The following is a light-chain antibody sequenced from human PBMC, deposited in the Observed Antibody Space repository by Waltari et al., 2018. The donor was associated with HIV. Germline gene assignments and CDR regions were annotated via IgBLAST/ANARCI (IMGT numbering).Light chain of an antibody. Sequence: SYELTQPPSVSVSPGQTASITCSGDKLGNKYVCWYQQKAGQSPVLVIYQDSKRPSGIPERYSGSNSENTATLTISGTQAMDEADYDCQAWDSSTGVFGTGTKVTVL. CDR2: QDS. CDR1: KLGNKY. J-gene: IGLJ1*01. V-gene: IGLV3-1*01. CDR3: QAWDSSTGV.